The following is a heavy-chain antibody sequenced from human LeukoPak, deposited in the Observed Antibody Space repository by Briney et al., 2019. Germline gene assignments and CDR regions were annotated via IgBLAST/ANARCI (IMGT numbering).Heavy chain of an antibody. CDR2: ISNSGTTI. J-gene: IGHJ5*02. V-gene: IGHV3-11*01. CDR3: ARALAGFSFDP. CDR1: GFTFSDYY. D-gene: IGHD3-10*01. Sequence: GGSLRLSCAASGFTFSDYYMSWIRQAPGKGLEWVSYISNSGTTIYYADSVKGRFTISRDNAKNSSYLQMNSLRAEDTAMYYCARALAGFSFDPWGQGTLVTVSS.